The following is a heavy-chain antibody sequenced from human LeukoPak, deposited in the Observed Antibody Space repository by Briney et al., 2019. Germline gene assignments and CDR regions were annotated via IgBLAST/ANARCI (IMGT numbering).Heavy chain of an antibody. V-gene: IGHV3-30-3*02. D-gene: IGHD3-10*01. J-gene: IGHJ4*02. CDR2: ISYDGSNK. CDR1: GFNFSSYV. Sequence: TGGSLRLSCAASGFNFSSYVMHWVRQAPGKGLECVAVISYDGSNKYYADSVKGRFTISRDNSKNTLYLQMNSLRAEDTAVYYCAKKGYAGSGTYSYYFDYWGQGTLVTVSS. CDR3: AKKGYAGSGTYSYYFDY.